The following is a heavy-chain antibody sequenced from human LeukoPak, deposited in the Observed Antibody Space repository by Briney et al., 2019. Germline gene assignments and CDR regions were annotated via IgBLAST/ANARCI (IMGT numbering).Heavy chain of an antibody. Sequence: GGSLRLSCAVSGITVSNYGMSWVRQAPGKGLEWVAGISGSGGSTHYADSVKGRFTISRDNPRNTLYLQMNSLRAEDTAVYYCASGYGSGNWGQGTLVTVSS. CDR3: ASGYGSGN. V-gene: IGHV3-23*01. J-gene: IGHJ4*02. D-gene: IGHD3-10*01. CDR2: ISGSGGST. CDR1: GITVSNYG.